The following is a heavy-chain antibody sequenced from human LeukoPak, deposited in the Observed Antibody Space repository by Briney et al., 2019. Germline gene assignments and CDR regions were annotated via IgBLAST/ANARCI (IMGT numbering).Heavy chain of an antibody. Sequence: SQTLSLTCALSGCSVSKKSAAWKWIRQSPSRGVEGLGRTYYRSKWYNDYPVSVKSRITLNPYTSQNQFSLQLNSVTPEETAVYYCARDRSVGSSGWFDPWGQGTLVTVSS. CDR2: TYYRSKWYN. J-gene: IGHJ5*02. V-gene: IGHV6-1*01. CDR3: ARDRSVGSSGWFDP. CDR1: GCSVSKKSAA.